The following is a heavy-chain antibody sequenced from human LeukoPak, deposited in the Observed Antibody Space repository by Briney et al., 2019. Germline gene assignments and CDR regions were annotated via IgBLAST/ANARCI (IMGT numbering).Heavy chain of an antibody. CDR1: GFTIGDYA. CDR2: IRSKAYGGTT. V-gene: IGHV3-49*03. J-gene: IGHJ4*02. CDR3: SRVSSTAAAVSY. D-gene: IGHD6-13*01. Sequence: GGSLRLSCTGSGFTIGDYAMSWFRQAPGKGLEWVGIIRSKAYGGTTGYAASVKGSFSISRDDSQTTAYLQLNSLRTEDTAVYYCSRVSSTAAAVSYWGQGALVTVSS.